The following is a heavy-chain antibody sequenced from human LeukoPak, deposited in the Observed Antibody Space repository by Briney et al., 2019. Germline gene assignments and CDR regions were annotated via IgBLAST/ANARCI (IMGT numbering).Heavy chain of an antibody. CDR3: ARDIGYCSSTSCYGDYYYYYMDV. CDR1: GGSISSYY. D-gene: IGHD2-2*01. J-gene: IGHJ6*03. CDR2: IYYSGST. Sequence: SETLSLTCTVSGGSISSYYWSWIRQPPGKGLEWIGYIYYSGSTNYNPSLKSRVTISVDTSKNQFSLKLSSVTAADTAVYYCARDIGYCSSTSCYGDYYYYYMDVWGKGTTVTVSS. V-gene: IGHV4-59*01.